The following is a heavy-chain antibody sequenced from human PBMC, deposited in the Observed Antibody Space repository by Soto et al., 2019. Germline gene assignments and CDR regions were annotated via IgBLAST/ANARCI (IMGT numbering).Heavy chain of an antibody. CDR1: GFTFRRYR. Sequence: LRLSWAASGFTFRRYRLHWVRQAPGKGLEWVAVIWYDGSNKYYADSVKGRFTISRDNSKNTLFPQMNSLRAEDTAVYYCARDQFGYSSNWTPRYFLYWGQGTLGTGSS. J-gene: IGHJ1*01. D-gene: IGHD6-13*01. CDR2: IWYDGSNK. CDR3: ARDQFGYSSNWTPRYFLY. V-gene: IGHV3-33*01.